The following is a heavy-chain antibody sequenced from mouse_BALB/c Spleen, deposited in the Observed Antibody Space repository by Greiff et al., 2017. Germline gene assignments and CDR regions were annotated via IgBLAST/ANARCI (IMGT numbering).Heavy chain of an antibody. J-gene: IGHJ1*01. CDR2: INPSSGYT. CDR1: GYTFTSYT. V-gene: IGHV1-4*01. CDR3: ARTATDWYFDV. D-gene: IGHD1-2*01. Sequence: VQLQQSGAELARPGASVKMSCKASGYTFTSYTMHWVKQRPGQGLEWIGYINPSSGYTNYNQKFKDKATLTADKSSSTAYMQLSSLTSEDSAVYYCARTATDWYFDVWGAGTTVTVSS.